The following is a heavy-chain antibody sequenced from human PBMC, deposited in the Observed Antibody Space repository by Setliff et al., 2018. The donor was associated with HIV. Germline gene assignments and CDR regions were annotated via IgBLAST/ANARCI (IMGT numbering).Heavy chain of an antibody. CDR1: GGSISSGSYY. Sequence: SETLSLTCTVSGGSISSGSYYWSWIRQPAGKGLEWIGQIHTSGDTHYNPSLKSRVTISIDTSKNQFSLRLSSVTAADTAVYYCARDIHSSSWYGVGGMDLWGQGTTVTVSS. J-gene: IGHJ6*02. CDR2: IHTSGDT. D-gene: IGHD6-13*01. V-gene: IGHV4-61*09. CDR3: ARDIHSSSWYGVGGMDL.